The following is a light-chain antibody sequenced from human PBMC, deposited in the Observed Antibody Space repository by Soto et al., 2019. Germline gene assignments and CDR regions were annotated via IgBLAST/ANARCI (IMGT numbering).Light chain of an antibody. CDR2: DVS. CDR3: QQHNS. CDR1: QISSTW. J-gene: IGKJ2*01. Sequence: DIQMTQSPSTLSASVGDRVTITCRASQISSTWLAWYQQRPGKAPKLLIHDVSSLQSGVPSRFSDSGSGTEFTLTISILQPDDFATYYCQQHNSFGQGTKLEIK. V-gene: IGKV1-5*01.